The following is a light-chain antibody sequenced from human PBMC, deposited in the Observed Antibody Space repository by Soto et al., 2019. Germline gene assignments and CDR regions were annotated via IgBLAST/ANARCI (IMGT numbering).Light chain of an antibody. Sequence: EIVLTQSPGTLSLSPGERATLSCRASQSINSRYLAWYQQKPGQAPRLLIYGASSRATGIPDRFSGSGSGTDFSLTISRVEPEDSAVYYCQYYHSSPYTFGQGTKLEIK. J-gene: IGKJ2*01. CDR2: GAS. CDR3: QYYHSSPYT. CDR1: QSINSRY. V-gene: IGKV3-20*01.